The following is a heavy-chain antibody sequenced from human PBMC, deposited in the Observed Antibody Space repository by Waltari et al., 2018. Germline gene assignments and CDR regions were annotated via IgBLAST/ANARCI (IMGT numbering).Heavy chain of an antibody. D-gene: IGHD3-16*02. CDR3: AKSDRFGGVVVGFDY. CDR2: ISGSGGNT. J-gene: IGHJ4*02. CDR1: GFPFSNYA. V-gene: IGHV3-23*04. Sequence: EVQLVESGGGLVQPGGSLRLSCAAPGFPFSNYAMSWVRQAPGKGLEWVSAISGSGGNTYYADAVKGRFTISRDNSKNTVYLQMNSLRAEDTAVYYCAKSDRFGGVVVGFDYWGQGTLVTVSS.